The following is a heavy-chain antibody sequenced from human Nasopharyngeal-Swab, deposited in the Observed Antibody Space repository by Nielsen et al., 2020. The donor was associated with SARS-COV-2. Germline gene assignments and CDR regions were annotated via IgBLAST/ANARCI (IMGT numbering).Heavy chain of an antibody. J-gene: IGHJ5*02. CDR2: IIPIFGTA. CDR1: GGTFSSYA. CDR3: ARRPTTVTTWWFDP. Sequence: SVKVSCKASGGTFSSYAISWVRQAPGQGPEWMGGIIPIFGTANYAQKFPGRVTITADESTSTAYMELSSLRSEDTAVYYCARRPTTVTTWWFDPWGQGTLVTVSS. V-gene: IGHV1-69*13. D-gene: IGHD4-11*01.